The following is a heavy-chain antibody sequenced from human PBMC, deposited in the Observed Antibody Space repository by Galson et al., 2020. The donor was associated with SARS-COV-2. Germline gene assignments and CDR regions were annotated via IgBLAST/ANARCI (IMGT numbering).Heavy chain of an antibody. V-gene: IGHV4-39*01. CDR2: IYYSGTT. Sequence: ASETLSLTCTVSGDSIRSSSYYWGWIRQPPGKGLEWIGSIYYSGTTYYNPSLKSRVTISVDASKNQFSLRLSSVTAADTAVYYCARAPYGGFTRDPFDIWGQGTLVTVSS. CDR1: GDSIRSSSYY. CDR3: ARAPYGGFTRDPFDI. D-gene: IGHD4-17*01. J-gene: IGHJ3*02.